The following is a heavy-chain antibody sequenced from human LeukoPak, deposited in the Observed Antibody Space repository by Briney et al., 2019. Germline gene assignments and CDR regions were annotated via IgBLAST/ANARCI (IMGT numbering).Heavy chain of an antibody. V-gene: IGHV3-23*01. CDR2: ISGSGGYT. Sequence: SGGSLRLSCAVSGFTFSIYAMNWVRQAPGKGLEWVSGISGSGGYTYYADSVKGRFTISRDNSKNTLYLQMNRLRDEDTAVYYCASGVVDNDAFDIWGQGTMVTVSS. J-gene: IGHJ3*02. CDR3: ASGVVDNDAFDI. CDR1: GFTFSIYA. D-gene: IGHD5-12*01.